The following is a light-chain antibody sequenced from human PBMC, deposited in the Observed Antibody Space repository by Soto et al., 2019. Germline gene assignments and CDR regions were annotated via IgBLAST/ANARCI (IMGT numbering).Light chain of an antibody. CDR1: QSVSNNY. Sequence: EIVLTQSPGTLSLSPGERDTLSCRASQSVSNNYLAWYQQKPGQAPRHLIYGASNRATGIPDRFSGSGSGSDFNLTISRLEPEDFAVDYCQQDGSSGTFGQGPKVELK. J-gene: IGKJ1*01. V-gene: IGKV3-20*01. CDR2: GAS. CDR3: QQDGSSGT.